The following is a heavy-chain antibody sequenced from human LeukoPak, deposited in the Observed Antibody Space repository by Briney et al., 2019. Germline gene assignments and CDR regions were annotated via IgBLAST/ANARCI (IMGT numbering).Heavy chain of an antibody. D-gene: IGHD3-10*01. V-gene: IGHV3-15*01. CDR1: GFTFSNAW. CDR2: LKSKTDRGTT. Sequence: GGSLRLSCAASGFTFSNAWMSCVRDAPGKGLEWVGRLKSKTDRGTTAYAAPVKGRFTISGDDSNSTLYLQMNSLKTDHTALYYSTTDPGLLGGQGTLVTVSS. CDR3: TTDPGLL. J-gene: IGHJ4*02.